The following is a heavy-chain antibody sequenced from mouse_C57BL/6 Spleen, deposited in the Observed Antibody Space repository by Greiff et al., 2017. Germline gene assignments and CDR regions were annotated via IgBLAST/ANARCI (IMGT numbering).Heavy chain of an antibody. Sequence: EVQGVESGGGLVQPGGSLSLPCAASGFTFTDYYMSWVRQPPGKALEWLGFIRNKANGYTTEYSASVKGRFTISRDNSQSILYLQMNALRAEDSATYYCARSPYDYDAMDYWGQGTSVTVSS. CDR1: GFTFTDYY. J-gene: IGHJ4*01. D-gene: IGHD6-5*01. CDR3: ARSPYDYDAMDY. V-gene: IGHV7-3*01. CDR2: IRNKANGYTT.